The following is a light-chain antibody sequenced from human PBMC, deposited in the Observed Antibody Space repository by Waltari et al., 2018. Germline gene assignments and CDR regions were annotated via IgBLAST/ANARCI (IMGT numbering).Light chain of an antibody. CDR1: QAISSS. J-gene: IGKJ5*01. CDR2: DAS. CDR3: QQFYNYPPT. V-gene: IGKV1D-13*01. Sequence: AIQLIQSPPSLSASVGDRVTITCRASQAISSSLVWYQQKPGKPPKRLIYDASTLENGVPSRFSGSGSGTDFTLTISNLQPEDFSTYHCQQFYNYPPTFGQGTRLEIK.